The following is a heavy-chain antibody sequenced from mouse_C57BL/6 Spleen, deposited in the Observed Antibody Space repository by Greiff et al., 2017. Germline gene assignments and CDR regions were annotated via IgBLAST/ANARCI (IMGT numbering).Heavy chain of an antibody. CDR1: GYSITSGYY. Sequence: EVQLVESGPGLVKPSQSLSLTCSVTGYSITSGYYWNWIRQFPGNKLEWMGYISYDGSNNYNPSLKNRISITRDTSKNQLFLKLNSVTTEDTATYYSARGWDWYFDVWGTGTTLTVSS. D-gene: IGHD4-1*01. J-gene: IGHJ1*03. CDR3: ARGWDWYFDV. V-gene: IGHV3-6*01. CDR2: ISYDGSN.